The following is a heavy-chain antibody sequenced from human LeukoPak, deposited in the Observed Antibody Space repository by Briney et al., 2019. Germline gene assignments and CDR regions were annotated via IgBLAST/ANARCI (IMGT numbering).Heavy chain of an antibody. J-gene: IGHJ4*02. V-gene: IGHV1-8*01. CDR1: GYTFTNFD. CDR2: MNPVSGNA. Sequence: ASVKVSCKASGYTFTNFDINWVRQAPGQWLEWMGWMNPVSGNAGSAQKFQGRVTLTRDTSISTAYMELSSLTSDDTAVYYCARAAYSSGWYARPLGFDYWGQGTLVTVSS. D-gene: IGHD6-19*01. CDR3: ARAAYSSGWYARPLGFDY.